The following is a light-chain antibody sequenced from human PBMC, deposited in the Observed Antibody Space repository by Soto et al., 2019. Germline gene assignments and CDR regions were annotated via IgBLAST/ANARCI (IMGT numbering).Light chain of an antibody. V-gene: IGLV2-23*02. J-gene: IGLJ1*01. Sequence: QSALTQPASVSGSPGQSITISCTGTSSDVGSYKLVSWYQQHPGKAPKLMIHEVSKRPSGVSNRFSGSKSGNTASLTISGLQAEDEADYYCCSYAGSNTFECFGTGTKVTVL. CDR3: CSYAGSNTFEC. CDR1: SSDVGSYKL. CDR2: EVS.